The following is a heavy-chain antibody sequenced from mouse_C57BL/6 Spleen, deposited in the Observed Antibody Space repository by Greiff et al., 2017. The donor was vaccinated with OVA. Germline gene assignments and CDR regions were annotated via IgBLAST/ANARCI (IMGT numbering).Heavy chain of an antibody. V-gene: IGHV1-69*01. CDR3: AIRDYYAMDY. Sequence: QVQLQQSGAELVMPGASVKLSCKASGYTFTSYWMHWVKQRPGQGLEWIGEIDPSDSYTNYNQKFKGKSTLTVDKSSSTAYMQLSSLTSEDSAVYYCAIRDYYAMDYWGQGTSVTVSS. J-gene: IGHJ4*01. CDR2: IDPSDSYT. CDR1: GYTFTSYW.